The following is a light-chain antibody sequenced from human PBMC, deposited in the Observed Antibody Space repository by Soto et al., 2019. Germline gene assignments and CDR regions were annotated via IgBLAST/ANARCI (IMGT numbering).Light chain of an antibody. J-gene: IGLJ2*01. Sequence: QSALTQPASVSGSPGQSITISCTGTSSDVGGYNYVSWYQQHPGKAPKLMIYDVSNRPSGVSNRFSGSKSGNTASLTISGLQAEDEADYYCCSYTSSSTREPVVFGGGTQLTVL. CDR1: SSDVGGYNY. CDR2: DVS. CDR3: CSYTSSSTREPVV. V-gene: IGLV2-14*01.